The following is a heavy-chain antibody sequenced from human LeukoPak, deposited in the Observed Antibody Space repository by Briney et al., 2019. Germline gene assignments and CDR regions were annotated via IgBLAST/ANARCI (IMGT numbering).Heavy chain of an antibody. J-gene: IGHJ5*02. CDR2: IYYSGST. Sequence: SETLSLTCTVSGGSISGSSYYWGWIRQPPGKGLEWIGSIYYSGSTYYNPSLKSRVTISVDTSKNQFSLKLSSVTAADTAVYYCARDLRDSPQGGFDPWGQGTLVTVSS. CDR1: GGSISGSSYY. CDR3: ARDLRDSPQGGFDP. D-gene: IGHD3-10*01. V-gene: IGHV4-39*07.